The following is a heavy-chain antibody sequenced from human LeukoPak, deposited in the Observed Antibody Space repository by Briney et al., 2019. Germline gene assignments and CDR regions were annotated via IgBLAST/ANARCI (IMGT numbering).Heavy chain of an antibody. CDR3: ATDIRAVGDSRYFDY. CDR2: IGGSNDDK. D-gene: IGHD1-26*01. Sequence: GGSLRLSCAASGFTFSDYYMSWIRQSPGKGLEWLSNIGGSNDDKNYADSVKGRFTISRDNAENSLFLQMNSLRIEDTAIYYCATDIRAVGDSRYFDYWGLGALVTVSS. J-gene: IGHJ4*02. V-gene: IGHV3-11*03. CDR1: GFTFSDYY.